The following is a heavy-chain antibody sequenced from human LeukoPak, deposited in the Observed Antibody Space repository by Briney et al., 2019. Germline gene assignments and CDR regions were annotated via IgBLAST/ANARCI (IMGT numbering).Heavy chain of an antibody. CDR1: GFTFSNAW. V-gene: IGHV3-15*01. CDR3: TTDPYYYDSSGYSNWFDP. CDR2: IKSKTDGGTT. D-gene: IGHD3-22*01. Sequence: GGSLRLSCAASGFTFSNAWMSWVRQAPGKGLEWVGRIKSKTDGGTTDYAAPVKGRFTISRDDSKNTLYLQMNSLKTEDTAVYYCTTDPYYYDSSGYSNWFDPWGQGTLVTVSS. J-gene: IGHJ5*02.